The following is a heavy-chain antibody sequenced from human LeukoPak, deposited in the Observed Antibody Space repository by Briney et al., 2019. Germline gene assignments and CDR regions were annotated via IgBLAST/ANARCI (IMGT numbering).Heavy chain of an antibody. Sequence: SETLSLTCTVSGDSISSYYWSWIRQPPEKGLEWTGYIYYTGSTNYNPSLKSRVTISLDTSKTQFSLKMNSVTAADTAIYYCARLQRITMSGPDYWYFDLWGRGTLVTVSS. V-gene: IGHV4-59*01. D-gene: IGHD3-10*02. CDR2: IYYTGST. J-gene: IGHJ2*01. CDR1: GDSISSYY. CDR3: ARLQRITMSGPDYWYFDL.